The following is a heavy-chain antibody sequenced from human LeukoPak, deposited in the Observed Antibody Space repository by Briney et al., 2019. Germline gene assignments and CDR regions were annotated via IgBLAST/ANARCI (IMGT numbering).Heavy chain of an antibody. J-gene: IGHJ4*02. D-gene: IGHD1-26*01. CDR1: GFTFSSYA. Sequence: QPGGSLRLSCAASGFTFSSYAMSWVRQAPGKGLEWVSTISGSGGSTYYADSVKGRFTISGDNSKNTLYLQMNSLRAEDTAVYYCAKATVGARVFDCWGQGTLVTVSS. CDR2: ISGSGGST. V-gene: IGHV3-23*01. CDR3: AKATVGARVFDC.